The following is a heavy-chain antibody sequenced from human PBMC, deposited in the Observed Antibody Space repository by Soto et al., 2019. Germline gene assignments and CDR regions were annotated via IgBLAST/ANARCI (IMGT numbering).Heavy chain of an antibody. Sequence: GGSLRLSCAASGFTFSSYGMHWVRQAPGKGLEWVAVIWYDGSNKYYADSVKGRFTISRDNSKNTLYLQMNSLRAGDTAVYYCARGRSYYYDSSGQYYFDYWGQGTLVTVSS. D-gene: IGHD3-22*01. J-gene: IGHJ4*02. V-gene: IGHV3-33*01. CDR3: ARGRSYYYDSSGQYYFDY. CDR2: IWYDGSNK. CDR1: GFTFSSYG.